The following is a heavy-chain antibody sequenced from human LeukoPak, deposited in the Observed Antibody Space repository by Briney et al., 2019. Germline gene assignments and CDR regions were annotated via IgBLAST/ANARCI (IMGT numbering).Heavy chain of an antibody. J-gene: IGHJ4*02. V-gene: IGHV4-4*07. Sequence: SETLSLTCTVSGGSISSYYWSWIRQPAGKGLEWIGRIYSSGSTNYNPSLKSRVTMSVDTSKNQLSLKLKSATAADTAVYYCSRLGHCNSDHCLDDYWGQGTLVTVSS. D-gene: IGHD2/OR15-2a*01. CDR1: GGSISSYY. CDR3: SRLGHCNSDHCLDDY. CDR2: IYSSGST.